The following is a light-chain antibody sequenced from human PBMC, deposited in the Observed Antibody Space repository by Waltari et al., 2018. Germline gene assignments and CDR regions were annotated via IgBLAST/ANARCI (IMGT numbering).Light chain of an antibody. CDR3: SSYTSSSTVV. CDR2: EVS. J-gene: IGLJ2*01. CDR1: SSDAGGYNS. V-gene: IGLV2-14*01. Sequence: QSALTQPASVSWSPGQSITISCTGTSSDAGGYNSVSWYQQHPGKAPKPMIYEVSTRPSGVSNRFSGSKSGNTASLTISGLQAEDEADYYCSSYTSSSTVVFGGGTKLTVL.